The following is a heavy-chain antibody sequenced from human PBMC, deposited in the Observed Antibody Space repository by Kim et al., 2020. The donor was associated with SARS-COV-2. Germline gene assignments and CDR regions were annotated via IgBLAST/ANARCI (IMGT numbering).Heavy chain of an antibody. D-gene: IGHD1-26*01. V-gene: IGHV3-49*04. Sequence: GGSLRLSCTASGFTFGDYAMSWVRQAPGKGLEWVGFIRSKAYGGTTEYAASVKGRFTISRDDSKGIAYLQMNSLKTEDTAVYYCTRAGGGSYWYYFDYWGQGTLVTVSS. J-gene: IGHJ4*02. CDR3: TRAGGGSYWYYFDY. CDR2: IRSKAYGGTT. CDR1: GFTFGDYA.